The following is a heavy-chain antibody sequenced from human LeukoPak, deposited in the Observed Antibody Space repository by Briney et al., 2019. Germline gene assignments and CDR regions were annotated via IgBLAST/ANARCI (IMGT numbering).Heavy chain of an antibody. CDR2: ITPISGTA. CDR3: ARVMFGYGDV. V-gene: IGHV1-69*05. Sequence: ASVKVSCKASGGTFSSYAISWVRQAPGQGLEWMGEITPISGTANYAQKFQGRVTMTRDTSTSTVYMELSSLRSEDTAVYYCARVMFGYGDVWGKGTTVTISS. J-gene: IGHJ6*04. D-gene: IGHD3-10*02. CDR1: GGTFSSYA.